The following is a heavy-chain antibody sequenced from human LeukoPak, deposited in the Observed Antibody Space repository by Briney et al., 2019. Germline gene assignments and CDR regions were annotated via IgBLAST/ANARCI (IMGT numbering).Heavy chain of an antibody. Sequence: ASVKVSCKASGYTFTSYGISWVRQAPGQGLEWMGWISAYNGNTNYAQKLQGRVTMTTDTSTSTAYMELRSLRSDDTAVYYCVRDGEGVAISVNYWFDPWGQGTLVTVSS. CDR3: VRDGEGVAISVNYWFDP. D-gene: IGHD3-10*01. J-gene: IGHJ5*02. V-gene: IGHV1-18*01. CDR1: GYTFTSYG. CDR2: ISAYNGNT.